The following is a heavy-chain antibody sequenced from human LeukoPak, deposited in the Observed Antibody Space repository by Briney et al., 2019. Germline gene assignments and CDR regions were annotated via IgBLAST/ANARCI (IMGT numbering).Heavy chain of an antibody. CDR3: AVDEPPGV. J-gene: IGHJ4*02. V-gene: IGHV3-30*03. CDR1: GFTFSSYI. D-gene: IGHD3-10*01. CDR2: ISRDGSNE. Sequence: GGPLRLSCAASGFTFSSYIMNWLPQPPGKGLDWVAVISRDGSNEYYADSVKGRFTISRDSSKNTLYLQMNSLRAEDTAVYYCAVDEPPGVWGQGTLVTVSS.